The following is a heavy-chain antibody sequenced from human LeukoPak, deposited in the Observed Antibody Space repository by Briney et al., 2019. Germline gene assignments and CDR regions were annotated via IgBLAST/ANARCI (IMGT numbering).Heavy chain of an antibody. Sequence: GGSLRLSCAASGFTFSHYAMSWVRQAPGKGVNWVSGISSSGGSTYYADSVKGRFTISRDNSKNTVYLQMNSLTAEDTAVHYCAKDGGGSTNWFAFDIWGQGTMVTVSS. CDR3: AKDGGGSTNWFAFDI. V-gene: IGHV3-23*01. D-gene: IGHD2-15*01. CDR2: ISSSGGST. CDR1: GFTFSHYA. J-gene: IGHJ3*02.